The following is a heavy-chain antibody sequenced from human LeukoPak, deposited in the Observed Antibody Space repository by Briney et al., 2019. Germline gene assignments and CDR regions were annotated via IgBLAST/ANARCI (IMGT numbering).Heavy chain of an antibody. V-gene: IGHV3-7*01. CDR2: IKQDGSEK. J-gene: IGHJ4*02. CDR1: GFTFRTYW. CDR3: ARGRLGANDY. Sequence: PGGPLRLSCAASGFTFRTYWMSWVRQSPGKGLEWVANIKQDGSEKYYVDSVKGRFTISRDNAKNSLYLQMNSLRVEDTAVYYCARGRLGANDYWGQGTLVTVSS. D-gene: IGHD1-26*01.